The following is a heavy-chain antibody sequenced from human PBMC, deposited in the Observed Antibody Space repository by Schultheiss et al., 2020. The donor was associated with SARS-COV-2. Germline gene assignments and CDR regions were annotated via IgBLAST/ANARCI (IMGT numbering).Heavy chain of an antibody. Sequence: SETLSLTCTVSGGSISSYYWSWIRQPAGKGLEWIGRIHPGGSTNYNPSLKSRVTISVDTSKNQFSLKLSSVTAADTAIYYCARARTAYGDYRYWGQGTLVTVSS. D-gene: IGHD4-17*01. V-gene: IGHV4-4*07. CDR2: IHPGGST. CDR1: GGSISSYY. J-gene: IGHJ4*02. CDR3: ARARTAYGDYRY.